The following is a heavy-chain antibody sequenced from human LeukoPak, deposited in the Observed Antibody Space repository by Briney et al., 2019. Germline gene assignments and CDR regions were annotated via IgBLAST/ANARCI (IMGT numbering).Heavy chain of an antibody. Sequence: PGGSLRLSCAASGFTFSNYAMSWVRQAPGKGLEWVSGISGSDYSTYYADSVKGRFTISRDNSKNTLYLQMNSLRAEDTAVYNCAKQGCSGGICYFDYSGQGTLVTVSS. CDR1: GFTFSNYA. V-gene: IGHV3-23*01. CDR2: ISGSDYST. CDR3: AKQGCSGGICYFDY. J-gene: IGHJ4*02. D-gene: IGHD2-15*01.